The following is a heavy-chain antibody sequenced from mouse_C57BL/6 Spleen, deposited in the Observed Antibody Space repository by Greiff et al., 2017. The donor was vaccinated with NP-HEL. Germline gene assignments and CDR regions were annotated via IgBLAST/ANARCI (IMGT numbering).Heavy chain of an antibody. J-gene: IGHJ2*01. D-gene: IGHD2-2*01. V-gene: IGHV3-6*01. CDR3: ARVGVTTRGYFDY. CDR1: GYSITSGYY. CDR2: ISYDGSN. Sequence: ESGPGLVKPSQSLSLTCSVTGYSITSGYYWNWIRQFPGNKLEWMGYISYDGSNNYNPSLKNRISITRDTSKNQLFLKLNSVTTEDTATYYCARVGVTTRGYFDYWGQGTTLTVSS.